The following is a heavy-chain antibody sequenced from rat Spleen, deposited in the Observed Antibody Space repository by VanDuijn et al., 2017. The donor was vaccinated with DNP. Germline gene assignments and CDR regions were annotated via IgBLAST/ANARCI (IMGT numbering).Heavy chain of an antibody. Sequence: QVYLKESGPGLVQPSQTLSLTCTVSGFSLTSYHVSWVRQPPGKGLEWVGVIWTGGSTAYNSLLESRLSISRDTSKSQVFLKMKSLQTEDTATYYCGRGFYSSYIPFTMFVVDAWGPGASVTVSS. V-gene: IGHV2-43*01. D-gene: IGHD1-2*01. J-gene: IGHJ4*01. CDR1: GFSLTSYH. CDR3: GRGFYSSYIPFTMFVVDA. CDR2: IWTGGST.